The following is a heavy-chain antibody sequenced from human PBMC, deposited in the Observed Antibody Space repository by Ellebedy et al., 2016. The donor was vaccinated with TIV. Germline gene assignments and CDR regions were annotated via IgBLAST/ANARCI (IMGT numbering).Heavy chain of an antibody. CDR2: IKQDGSNK. Sequence: GGSLRLSCAASGFTFSSYWMSWVRQAPGKGLEWVANIKQDGSNKYYADSVKGRFTISRDNSKNTLYLQMNSLRAEDTAVYYCAKEEMVDIVATIHYYFDYWGQGTLVTVSS. CDR1: GFTFSSYW. V-gene: IGHV3-7*01. CDR3: AKEEMVDIVATIHYYFDY. J-gene: IGHJ4*02. D-gene: IGHD5-12*01.